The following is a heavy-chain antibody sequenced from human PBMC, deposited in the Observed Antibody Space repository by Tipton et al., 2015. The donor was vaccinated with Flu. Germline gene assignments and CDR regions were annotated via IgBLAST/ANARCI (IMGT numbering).Heavy chain of an antibody. CDR2: IYHSGST. D-gene: IGHD3-10*02. V-gene: IGHV4-38-2*01. J-gene: IGHJ4*02. CDR3: ARHTGDSVRGVIDY. CDR1: GYSIRSAYY. Sequence: TLSLTCSVSGYSIRSAYYWGWVRQPPGKGLEWIETIYHSGSTYYNPSLKSRLTMSVDTSKNQFSLKLSSVTAADTAVYYCARHTGDSVRGVIDYWGQGTLVTVSS.